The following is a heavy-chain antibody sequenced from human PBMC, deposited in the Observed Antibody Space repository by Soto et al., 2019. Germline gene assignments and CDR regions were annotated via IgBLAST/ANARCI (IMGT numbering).Heavy chain of an antibody. Sequence: QVQLVQSGAEVKKPGSSVKVSCKASGGTFSSYAISWVRQAPGQGLEWMGGIIPIFGTANYEQKFQGRVTITADESTSTAYMELRSLRSEDTAVYYCARVHPVVTGWYFDLWGRGTLVTVSS. CDR3: ARVHPVVTGWYFDL. CDR1: GGTFSSYA. J-gene: IGHJ2*01. V-gene: IGHV1-69*01. D-gene: IGHD2-15*01. CDR2: IIPIFGTA.